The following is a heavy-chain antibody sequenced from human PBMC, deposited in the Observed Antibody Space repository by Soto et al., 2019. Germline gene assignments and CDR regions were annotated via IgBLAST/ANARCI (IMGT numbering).Heavy chain of an antibody. D-gene: IGHD1-1*01. Sequence: QVQLEQSGAEVKKLGASVKVSCKASGYTFTGYYIHWVRQAPGQGLEWMGWINTYTGSTNYAQKFQGWVTLTRDTSISTAYMEMNRLTSDDTAVYYCAREEQLGYYGMDVWGQGTTVTVSS. CDR1: GYTFTGYY. CDR3: AREEQLGYYGMDV. J-gene: IGHJ6*02. V-gene: IGHV1-2*04. CDR2: INTYTGST.